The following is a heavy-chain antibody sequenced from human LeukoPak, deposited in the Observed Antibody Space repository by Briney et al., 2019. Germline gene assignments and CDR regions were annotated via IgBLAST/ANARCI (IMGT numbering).Heavy chain of an antibody. Sequence: GGSLRLSCAASGFTFSSCAMSWVRLAAGRGLESVSAIGGSGGNTYYADSVKGRFTISRDNSKNTLYLQMNSLRAEDTAVYYCAKDRWGGVKRSRIYCSGGSCYSDRRYYGMDVWGQGTTVTVSS. CDR2: IGGSGGNT. CDR3: AKDRWGGVKRSRIYCSGGSCYSDRRYYGMDV. D-gene: IGHD2-15*01. J-gene: IGHJ6*02. CDR1: GFTFSSCA. V-gene: IGHV3-23*01.